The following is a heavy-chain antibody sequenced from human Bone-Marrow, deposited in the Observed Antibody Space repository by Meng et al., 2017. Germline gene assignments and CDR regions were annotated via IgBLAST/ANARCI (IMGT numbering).Heavy chain of an antibody. CDR1: GGTFSSYA. J-gene: IGHJ4*02. V-gene: IGHV1-69*05. CDR3: ARADKVATNTPLVY. CDR2: IIPIFGTA. D-gene: IGHD5-12*01. Sequence: SVKVSCKASGGTFSSYAISWVRQAPGQGLDWMGGIIPIFGTANYAQKFQGRVTITTDESTSTAYMELSSLRSKDTAVYYCARADKVATNTPLVYWGQGTLVTVSS.